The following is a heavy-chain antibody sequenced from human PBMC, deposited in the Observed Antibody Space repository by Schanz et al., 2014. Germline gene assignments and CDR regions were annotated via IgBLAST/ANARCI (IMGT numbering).Heavy chain of an antibody. J-gene: IGHJ4*02. Sequence: VQLVESGGGLAQPGGSLRLACAASGFNFNTYAMSWVRQAPGKGLEWVSGINWNGGSTGYADSVKGRFTISRDNSENTLYLQMISLRAEDTAVYYCAKLDGYAYGSMGQEYFDYWGQGTLVAVSS. CDR1: GFNFNTYA. CDR3: AKLDGYAYGSMGQEYFDY. V-gene: IGHV3-20*04. CDR2: INWNGGST. D-gene: IGHD5-18*01.